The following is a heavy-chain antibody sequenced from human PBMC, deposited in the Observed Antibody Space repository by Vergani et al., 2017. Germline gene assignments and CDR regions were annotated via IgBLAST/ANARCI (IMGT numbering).Heavy chain of an antibody. CDR1: GYTFTSYD. V-gene: IGHV1-8*01. D-gene: IGHD2-8*01. CDR3: AICTNGLSYYFDY. CDR2: MNPNSGNT. Sequence: QVQLVQSGAEVKKPGASVKVSCKASGYTFTSYDINWVRQATGQGLEWMGWMNPNSGNTGYAQKFQGKVNMTRNSSISTAYMELRSLRSKDTAVYYCAICTNGLSYYFDYWGEGALVTVSS. J-gene: IGHJ4*02.